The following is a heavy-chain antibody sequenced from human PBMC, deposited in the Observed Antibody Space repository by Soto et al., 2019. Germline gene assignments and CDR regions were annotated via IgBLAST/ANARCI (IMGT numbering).Heavy chain of an antibody. V-gene: IGHV3-30-3*01. D-gene: IGHD2-15*01. CDR1: GFTFSSYA. CDR3: ARRYCSGGSCYSLFGPFGY. Sequence: SLRLSCAASGFTFSSYAMHWVRQAPGKGLEWVAVISYDGSNKYYADSVKGRFTISRDNSKNTLYLQMNSLRAEDTAVYYCARRYCSGGSCYSLFGPFGYWGQGTLVTVSS. J-gene: IGHJ4*02. CDR2: ISYDGSNK.